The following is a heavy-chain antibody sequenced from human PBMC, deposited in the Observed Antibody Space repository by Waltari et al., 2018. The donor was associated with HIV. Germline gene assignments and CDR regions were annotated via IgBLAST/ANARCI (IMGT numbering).Heavy chain of an antibody. CDR1: GDSITTYS. CDR2: ISLSGRT. Sequence: QVQLHESGPGLVKPSDTLSLTCTVSGDSITTYSWSWVRQAPGKGLELVGHISLSGRTNYKSSLKSRVTMSLDTPKKQFSLKVMNVTVKAAAIYYGVRSRVTVRVPGSYGMDVWGRGTTVSVSS. J-gene: IGHJ6*02. CDR3: VRSRVTVRVPGSYGMDV. D-gene: IGHD2-21*02. V-gene: IGHV4-59*07.